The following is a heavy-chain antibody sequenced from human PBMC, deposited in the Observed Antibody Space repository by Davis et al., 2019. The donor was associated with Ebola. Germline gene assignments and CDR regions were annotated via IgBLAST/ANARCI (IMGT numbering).Heavy chain of an antibody. CDR1: GFTFSSYG. CDR3: ARDRPLDFFFGDYYGMDV. D-gene: IGHD3-16*01. V-gene: IGHV3-33*08. CDR2: IWYDGSKR. Sequence: PGGSLRLSCAASGFTFSSYGMHWVRQAPGEGLEWVAVIWYDGSKRYYADSLKGRFTISRDNSKNMLYLQMNSLTSDDTAVYYCARDRPLDFFFGDYYGMDVWGQGTTVTVSS. J-gene: IGHJ6*02.